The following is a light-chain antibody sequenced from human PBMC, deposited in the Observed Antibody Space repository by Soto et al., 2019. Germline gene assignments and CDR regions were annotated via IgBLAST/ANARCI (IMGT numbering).Light chain of an antibody. CDR1: QGISNF. Sequence: IQMTQSPTSLSASVGDRVTITCRASQGISNFLAWFQQKPGKAPKSLIYGASTLQSGVPSRFSGSASDTRFTLTLISRHPEDVPTYYCLQHHSPPPSFGQGTKVEIQ. CDR3: LQHHSPPPS. V-gene: IGKV1-16*01. J-gene: IGKJ1*01. CDR2: GAS.